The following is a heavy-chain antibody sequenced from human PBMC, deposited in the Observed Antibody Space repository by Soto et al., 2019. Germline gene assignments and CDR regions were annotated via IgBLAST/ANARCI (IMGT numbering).Heavy chain of an antibody. CDR3: ARVLELANYYYMDV. J-gene: IGHJ6*03. D-gene: IGHD1-7*01. CDR1: GGSISSGGYY. Sequence: SETLSLTCTVSGGSISSGGYYWSWIRQHPGKGLEWIGYIYYSGSTYYNPSLKSRVTISVDTSKNQFSLKLSSVTAADTAVYYCARVLELANYYYMDVWGKGTTVTV. CDR2: IYYSGST. V-gene: IGHV4-31*03.